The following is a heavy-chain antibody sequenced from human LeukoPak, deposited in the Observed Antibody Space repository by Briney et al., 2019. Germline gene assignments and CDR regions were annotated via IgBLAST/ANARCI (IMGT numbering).Heavy chain of an antibody. CDR2: IHSVGST. Sequence: GGSLRLSCAASGLSVSSHYMSWVRQAPGKGLEWVSVIHSVGSTDYADSVKGRFTISRDNSKNTLYLQMNSLRAEDTAVYYCAREISRGVIKYYFDYWGQGTLVTVSS. CDR3: AREISRGVIKYYFDY. V-gene: IGHV3-53*01. CDR1: GLSVSSHY. D-gene: IGHD3-10*01. J-gene: IGHJ4*02.